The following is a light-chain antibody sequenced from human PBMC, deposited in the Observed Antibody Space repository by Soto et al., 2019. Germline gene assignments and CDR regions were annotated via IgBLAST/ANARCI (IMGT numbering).Light chain of an antibody. V-gene: IGLV1-44*01. CDR2: AND. CDR3: VSYIDSSKTHWV. CDR1: SSNIGRKT. J-gene: IGLJ3*02. Sequence: QAVVTQPPSASGTPGQRVGIFCSGSSSNIGRKTVSWYQHVPGTAPKLLIHANDQRPSGVPDRFSGSRSGTSASLAISGLQSEDEADYYCVSYIDSSKTHWVFGGGTKVTVL.